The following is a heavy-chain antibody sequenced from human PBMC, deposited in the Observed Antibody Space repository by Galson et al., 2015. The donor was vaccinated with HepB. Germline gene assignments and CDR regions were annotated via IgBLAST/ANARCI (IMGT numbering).Heavy chain of an antibody. J-gene: IGHJ4*02. CDR1: GFTFSSYT. CDR3: AREDAPSWIQLWLFPFDY. V-gene: IGHV3-30*04. D-gene: IGHD5-18*01. CDR2: ISSDGGNK. Sequence: SLRLSCAASGFTFSSYTMHWVRQAPGKGLEWVAVISSDGGNKYYADSVKGRFTISRDNSKNTLYLQMNSLRAEDTAVYCCAREDAPSWIQLWLFPFDYWGQGTLVTVSS.